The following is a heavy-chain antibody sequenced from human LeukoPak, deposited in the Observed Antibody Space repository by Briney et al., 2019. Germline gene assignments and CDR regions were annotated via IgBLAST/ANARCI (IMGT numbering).Heavy chain of an antibody. V-gene: IGHV3-23*01. Sequence: GGSLRLSCAASGFTFSSYAMSWVRQAAGEGLEWVSAISGRGGSTYSEDSVKGRFTISRDNSKNTLYLQMNNLRVEDAAVYYCAKDFWICCGTCWGQGTLVTVSS. CDR2: ISGRGGST. D-gene: IGHD3-3*01. CDR1: GFTFSSYA. J-gene: IGHJ4*02. CDR3: AKDFWICCGTC.